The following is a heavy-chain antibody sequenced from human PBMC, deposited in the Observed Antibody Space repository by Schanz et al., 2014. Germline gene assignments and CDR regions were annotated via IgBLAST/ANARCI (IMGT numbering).Heavy chain of an antibody. Sequence: EVQLVESGGGLIQPGGSLRLSCVASGFTVSSNYMSWVRQAPGKGLEWVSVIYSDGRTYYGDSVKGRFTISRDNSKNTLYHQMNSLRDDDTAMYYCAKRCRSTSCSHGAFDIWGQGTMVTVSS. CDR2: IYSDGRT. D-gene: IGHD2-2*01. CDR3: AKRCRSTSCSHGAFDI. J-gene: IGHJ3*02. V-gene: IGHV3-53*01. CDR1: GFTVSSNY.